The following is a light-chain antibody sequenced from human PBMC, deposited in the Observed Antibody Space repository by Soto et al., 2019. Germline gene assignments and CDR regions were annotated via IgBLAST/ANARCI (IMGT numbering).Light chain of an antibody. CDR3: SSYTITAIV. CDR1: NGDIGDSSF. J-gene: IGLJ2*01. V-gene: IGLV2-14*03. Sequence: QSVLTQPASVSGSPGQSITISCTGVNGDIGDSSFVSWYQQHPGKAPKLLIYDVSDRPSGVSDRFSGSKSDNTASLTISGLQAEDEADYYCSSYTITAIVFGGGTKVTVL. CDR2: DVS.